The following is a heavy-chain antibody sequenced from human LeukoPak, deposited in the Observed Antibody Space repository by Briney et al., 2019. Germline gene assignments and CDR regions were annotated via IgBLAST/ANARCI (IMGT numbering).Heavy chain of an antibody. D-gene: IGHD1-26*01. V-gene: IGHV3-64*01. Sequence: GGSLRLSCAASGFTFSRYAMHWVRQAPGKGLEYVSAISSNGGSTYYANSVKGRFTISRDNSKNTLYLQMGSLRAEDVAVYYCARRGSYYGDSMDYWGQGTLVTVSS. CDR1: GFTFSRYA. CDR2: ISSNGGST. CDR3: ARRGSYYGDSMDY. J-gene: IGHJ4*02.